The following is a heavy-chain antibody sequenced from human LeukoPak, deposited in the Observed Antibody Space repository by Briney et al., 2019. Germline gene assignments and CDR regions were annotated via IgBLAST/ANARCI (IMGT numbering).Heavy chain of an antibody. CDR3: ARGGRGYSYEIDY. V-gene: IGHV4-61*01. CDR1: GGSVSSGSYY. D-gene: IGHD5-18*01. CDR2: IDYSGST. J-gene: IGHJ4*02. Sequence: SETLSLTCTVSGGSVSSGSYYWSWIRQPPGKGLEYIGYIDYSGSTNYNPSLKSRVIISVDTSNNQFSLKLSSVTAADTAVYYCARGGRGYSYEIDYWGQGSLVTVSS.